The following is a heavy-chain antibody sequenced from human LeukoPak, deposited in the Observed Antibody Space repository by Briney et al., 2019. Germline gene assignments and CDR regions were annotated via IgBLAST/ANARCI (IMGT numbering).Heavy chain of an antibody. CDR1: GFTFSDYY. Sequence: PGGSLRLSCAASGFTFSDYYMSWIRQAPGKGLEWVSYISSSGSTKYYADSVKGRFTISRDNAKNSLYLQMNGLRAEDSAVYYCARERYGGNGDLDYWGQGTLVTVSS. CDR3: ARERYGGNGDLDY. D-gene: IGHD4-23*01. V-gene: IGHV3-11*01. CDR2: ISSSGSTK. J-gene: IGHJ4*02.